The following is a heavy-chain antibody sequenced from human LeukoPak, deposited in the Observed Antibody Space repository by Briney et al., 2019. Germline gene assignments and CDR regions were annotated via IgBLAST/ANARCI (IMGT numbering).Heavy chain of an antibody. CDR1: GFTFSSYW. CDR2: INSDGSST. CDR3: AKSATVKAPFDY. Sequence: GGSLRLSCAASGFTFSSYWMHWVRQAPGKGLVWVSRINSDGSSTSYADSVKGRFTISRDNSKNTLYLQMNSLRAEDTAVYYCAKSATVKAPFDYWGQGTLVTVSS. J-gene: IGHJ4*02. D-gene: IGHD4-17*01. V-gene: IGHV3-74*01.